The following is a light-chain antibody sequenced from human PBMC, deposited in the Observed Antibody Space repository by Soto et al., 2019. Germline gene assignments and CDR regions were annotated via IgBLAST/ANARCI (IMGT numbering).Light chain of an antibody. J-gene: IGKJ5*01. CDR3: QQYGRSPMT. Sequence: EIVMTQSPATLSVSPGERATLSCRASQTVTSNFLAWYNQKPGQAPRLLIYGASRRATGIPDRFSGSGSGTDFTLTISRLEPEDFAVYFCQQYGRSPMTFGQGTRLEIK. CDR1: QTVTSNF. V-gene: IGKV3-20*01. CDR2: GAS.